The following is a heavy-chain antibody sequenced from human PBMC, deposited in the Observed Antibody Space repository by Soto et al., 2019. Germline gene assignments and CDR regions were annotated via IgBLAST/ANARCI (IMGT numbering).Heavy chain of an antibody. Sequence: SETLSLTCAVSDYSIRSGYYWGWIRQPPRKGLEWIGSIYHSGSTFYKPSLKSRVTISIDTSKNQFSLRLSSVTAADTAVYYCARAHWEFQLLHWFDPWGQGTLVTVSS. J-gene: IGHJ5*02. CDR2: IYHSGST. V-gene: IGHV4-38-2*01. CDR1: DYSIRSGYY. CDR3: ARAHWEFQLLHWFDP. D-gene: IGHD2-2*01.